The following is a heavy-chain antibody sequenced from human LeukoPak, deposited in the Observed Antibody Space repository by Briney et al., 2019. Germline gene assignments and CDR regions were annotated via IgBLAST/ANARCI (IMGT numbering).Heavy chain of an antibody. CDR1: GGSIGSYY. CDR3: ASLRSGWYGY. V-gene: IGHV4-59*01. Sequence: PSETLSLTCTVSGGSIGSYYWSWIRQPPGKGLEWIGYIYYSGSTNYNPSLKSRVTISVDTSKNQLSLKLSSVTAADTAVYYCASLRSGWYGYWGQGTLVTVSS. J-gene: IGHJ4*02. CDR2: IYYSGST. D-gene: IGHD6-19*01.